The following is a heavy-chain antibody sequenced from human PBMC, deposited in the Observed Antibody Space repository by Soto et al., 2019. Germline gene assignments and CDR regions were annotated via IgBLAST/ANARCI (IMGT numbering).Heavy chain of an antibody. CDR2: IYYSGST. J-gene: IGHJ4*02. CDR3: ARLGGGDNSSPRYCSSTSCPGTFFDY. CDR1: GGSISSYY. D-gene: IGHD2-2*01. Sequence: SETLSLTCTVSGGSISSYYWSWIRQPPGKGLEWIGYIYYSGSTNYNPSLKSRVTISVDTSKNQFSLKLSSVTAADTAVYYCARLGGGDNSSPRYCSSTSCPGTFFDYWGQGTLVTVSS. V-gene: IGHV4-59*01.